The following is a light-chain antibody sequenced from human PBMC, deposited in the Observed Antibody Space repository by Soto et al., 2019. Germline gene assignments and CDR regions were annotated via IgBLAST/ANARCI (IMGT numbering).Light chain of an antibody. V-gene: IGLV2-14*01. Sequence: QSVLTQPASVSGSPGQSITISCTGTSSDVGTYNYVSWYQQHPGQAPKLMIFEVSNRPSGISNRFSGSKSGNTASLTISGLRAEDEADYYCSSYTSSTTRVFGNGTKVTVL. CDR3: SSYTSSTTRV. CDR2: EVS. J-gene: IGLJ1*01. CDR1: SSDVGTYNY.